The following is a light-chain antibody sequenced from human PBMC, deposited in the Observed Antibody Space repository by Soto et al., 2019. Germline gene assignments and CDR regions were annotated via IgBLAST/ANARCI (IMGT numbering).Light chain of an antibody. Sequence: EIVMTQSPATLSVSPGERATLSCRASQRVTNNLAWYQQKPGQAPRLLIYGASTRATGIPARFSGSGSGTEFTLTISSLQSEDFAVYYCQQYNKWPFTFGPGTKVDIK. J-gene: IGKJ3*01. CDR1: QRVTNN. CDR3: QQYNKWPFT. V-gene: IGKV3-15*01. CDR2: GAS.